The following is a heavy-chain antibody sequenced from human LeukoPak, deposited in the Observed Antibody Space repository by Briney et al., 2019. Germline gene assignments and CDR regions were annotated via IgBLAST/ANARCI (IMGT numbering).Heavy chain of an antibody. CDR2: INAGNGNT. Sequence: ASVKVSCKASGYTFTSYAMHWVRQAPGQRLEWMGWINAGNGNTKYSQKFQGRVTITRDTSASTAYMELSSLRSEDTAVYYCARAPNTVTTSACDYWRQGTLVTVSS. V-gene: IGHV1-3*01. D-gene: IGHD4-17*01. CDR1: GYTFTSYA. J-gene: IGHJ4*02. CDR3: ARAPNTVTTSACDY.